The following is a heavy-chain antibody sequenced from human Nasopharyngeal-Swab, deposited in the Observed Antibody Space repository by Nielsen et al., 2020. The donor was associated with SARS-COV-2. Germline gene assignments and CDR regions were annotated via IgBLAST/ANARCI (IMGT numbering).Heavy chain of an antibody. D-gene: IGHD6-13*01. V-gene: IGHV3-21*01. CDR2: ISSSSSYI. CDR3: ARGAPLVAAAGTDYYCGMDV. J-gene: IGHJ6*02. Sequence: GGSLRLSCAASGFTFSSYSMNWVRQAPGKGLEWVSSISSSSSYIYYADSVKGRFTISRDNAKNSLYLQMNSLRAEDTAVYYCARGAPLVAAAGTDYYCGMDVWGQGTTVTVSS. CDR1: GFTFSSYS.